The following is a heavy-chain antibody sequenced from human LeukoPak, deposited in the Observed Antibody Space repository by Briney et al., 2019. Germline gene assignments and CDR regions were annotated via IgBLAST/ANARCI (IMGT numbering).Heavy chain of an antibody. D-gene: IGHD1-26*01. CDR2: FKSKTDGGTT. Sequence: GGSLRLSCAASGFTFSNAWMSWVRQAPGKGLEWVGRFKSKTDGGTTDYAAPVKGRFTISGDDAKNTLYLEMNSLKAEDTAVYYCTAHLYSGTYFDYWGQGTLVTVSS. J-gene: IGHJ4*02. CDR1: GFTFSNAW. CDR3: TAHLYSGTYFDY. V-gene: IGHV3-15*01.